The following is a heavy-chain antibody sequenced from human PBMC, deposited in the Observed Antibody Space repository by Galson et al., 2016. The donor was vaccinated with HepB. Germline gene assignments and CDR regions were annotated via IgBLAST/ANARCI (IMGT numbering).Heavy chain of an antibody. D-gene: IGHD6-19*01. CDR2: ITDSGST. CDR3: ARHRYTSGWYTLDS. CDR1: GGSLSGHY. J-gene: IGHJ4*02. Sequence: ETLSLTCGVSGGSLSGHYWNWIRQCPGKGLEWIGEITDSGSTNYNATLKSRVSIPIDTPKNQFTLKLDSVTAADTAIYYCARHRYTSGWYTLDSWGQGTLVTVSS. V-gene: IGHV4-34*01.